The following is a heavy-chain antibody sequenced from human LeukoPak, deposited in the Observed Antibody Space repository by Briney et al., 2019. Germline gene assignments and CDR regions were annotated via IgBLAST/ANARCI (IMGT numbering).Heavy chain of an antibody. CDR2: ISYDGSNK. V-gene: IGHV3-30-3*01. CDR1: GFTFSSYA. CDR3: ASRYCSSTSCYV. Sequence: GGSLRLSCAASGFTFSSYAMHWVRQAPGKGLEWVAVISYDGSNKYYADSVKGRFTISRDNAKNSLYLQMNSLRAEDTAVYYCASRYCSSTSCYVWGKGTTVTVSS. D-gene: IGHD2-2*01. J-gene: IGHJ6*04.